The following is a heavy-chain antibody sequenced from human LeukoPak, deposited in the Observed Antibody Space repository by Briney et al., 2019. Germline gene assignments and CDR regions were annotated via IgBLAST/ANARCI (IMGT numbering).Heavy chain of an antibody. Sequence: PGGSLRLSCAASGFTFSSYAMSWVRQAPGKGLEWVSTICGSGGSTYFADSVKGRFTISRDNSKNTLYLQMNSLRAEDTALYYCAKGGDTTCYSAFDIWGQGTMVTVSS. D-gene: IGHD2-2*01. CDR1: GFTFSSYA. CDR2: ICGSGGST. V-gene: IGHV3-23*01. J-gene: IGHJ3*02. CDR3: AKGGDTTCYSAFDI.